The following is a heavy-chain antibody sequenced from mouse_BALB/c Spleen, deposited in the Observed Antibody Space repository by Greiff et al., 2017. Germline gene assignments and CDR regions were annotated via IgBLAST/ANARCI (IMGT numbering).Heavy chain of an antibody. CDR2: ISSGGSYT. Sequence: DVMLVESGGDLVKPGGSLKLSCAASGFTFSSYGMSWVRQTPDKRLEWVATISSGGSYTYYPDSVKGRFTISRDNAKNTLYLQMSSLKSEDTAMYYCARHEDGNYAMDYWGQGTSVTVSS. CDR1: GFTFSSYG. V-gene: IGHV5-6*02. CDR3: ARHEDGNYAMDY. J-gene: IGHJ4*01. D-gene: IGHD2-1*01.